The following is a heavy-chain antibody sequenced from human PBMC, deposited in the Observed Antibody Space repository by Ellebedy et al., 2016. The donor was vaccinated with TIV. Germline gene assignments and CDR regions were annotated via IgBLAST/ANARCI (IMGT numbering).Heavy chain of an antibody. V-gene: IGHV3-21*01. CDR3: AVGSTISCSSCYFDY. D-gene: IGHD2-2*01. J-gene: IGHJ4*02. CDR2: ISSSSDYI. Sequence: GGSLRLSXAASEFTFSSYAMNWVRQAPGKGLEWVSSISSSSDYIYYADSVKGRFTIPRDNAKNSLFLQMNSLRAEDTAVYYCAVGSTISCSSCYFDYWGQGALVTVSS. CDR1: EFTFSSYA.